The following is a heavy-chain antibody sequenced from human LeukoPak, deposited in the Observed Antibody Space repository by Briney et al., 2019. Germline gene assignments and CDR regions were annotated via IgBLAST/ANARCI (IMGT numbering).Heavy chain of an antibody. CDR1: GFSFSVYY. J-gene: IGHJ4*02. V-gene: IGHV3-72*01. CDR3: VREYFGGYDY. Sequence: GGSLRLSCAASGFSFSVYYMDWVRQAPGKGLEWVGLSRNKENRYSTEYGASVKGRVTISRDDSKNLMCLEMKSLKSEDTAVYYCVREYFGGYDYWGQGTLVTVSS. CDR2: SRNKENRYST. D-gene: IGHD2-15*01.